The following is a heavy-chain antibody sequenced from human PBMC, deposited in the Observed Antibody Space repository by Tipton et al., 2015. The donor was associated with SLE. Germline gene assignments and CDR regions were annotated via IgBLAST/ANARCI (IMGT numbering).Heavy chain of an antibody. V-gene: IGHV4-59*01. J-gene: IGHJ6*03. CDR2: IYYSGST. D-gene: IGHD6-6*01. CDR1: GGSISSYY. Sequence: LRLSCTVSGGSISSYYWSWIRQPPGKGLEWIGYIYYSGSTNYNPSLKSRVTIPVDTSKNQFSLKLSSVTAADTAVYYCARGRYSSSSVYYYYYMDVWGKGTTVTVSS. CDR3: ARGRYSSSSVYYYYYMDV.